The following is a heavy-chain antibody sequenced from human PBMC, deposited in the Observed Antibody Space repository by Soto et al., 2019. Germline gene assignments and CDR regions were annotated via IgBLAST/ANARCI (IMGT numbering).Heavy chain of an antibody. V-gene: IGHV1-18*04. CDR3: AAMTGITGIKGYYGMDV. Sequence: ASVKVSCKASGYTFTSYGISWVRQAPGQGLEWMGWISAYNGNTNYAQKLQGRVTMTTDTSTSTAYMELRSLRSDDTAVYYCAAMTGITGIKGYYGMDVWGQGTTVTVSS. CDR1: GYTFTSYG. J-gene: IGHJ6*02. CDR2: ISAYNGNT. D-gene: IGHD1-20*01.